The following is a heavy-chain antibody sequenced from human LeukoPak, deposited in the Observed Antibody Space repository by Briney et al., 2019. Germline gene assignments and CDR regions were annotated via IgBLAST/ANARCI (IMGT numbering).Heavy chain of an antibody. CDR3: ARGARGAYFDS. CDR1: GFTISSSY. J-gene: IGHJ4*02. CDR2: IYGADTI. D-gene: IGHD4/OR15-4a*01. Sequence: LTGGSLRLSCAASGFTISSSYMSWVRQVPGKGLEWVSCIYGADTIYYADFVKDRFTISRDSNRNILYLQMNSLRAEDTAVYYCARGARGAYFDSWGQGTLVTVSS. V-gene: IGHV3-66*01.